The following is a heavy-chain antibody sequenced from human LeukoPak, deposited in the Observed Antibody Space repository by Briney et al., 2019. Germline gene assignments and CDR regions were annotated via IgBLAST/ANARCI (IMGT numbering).Heavy chain of an antibody. CDR3: ARSGGDYYDSSGYLFDY. CDR2: INPNSGGT. Sequence: ALVKVSCKASGGTFSNYGFSWVRQAPGQGLEWLGRINPNSGGTNYAQKFQGWVTMTRDTSISTAYMELSRLRSDDTAVYYCARSGGDYYDSSGYLFDYWGRGTLVTVPS. V-gene: IGHV1-2*04. D-gene: IGHD3-22*01. CDR1: GGTFSNYG. J-gene: IGHJ4*02.